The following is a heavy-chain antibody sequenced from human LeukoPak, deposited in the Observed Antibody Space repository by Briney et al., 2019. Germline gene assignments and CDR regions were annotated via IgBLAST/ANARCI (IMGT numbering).Heavy chain of an antibody. CDR1: GFTFSSYA. CDR2: ISGSGGST. V-gene: IGHV3-23*01. Sequence: GGSLRLSCAASGFTFSSYAMSWVRQAPAKGLEWVSAISGSGGSTYYADSVKGRFTISRDNSKNTLYLQMNSLRSEDTAVYYCAKDQYYDSSGYSGAFDIWGQGTMVTVSS. D-gene: IGHD3-22*01. J-gene: IGHJ3*02. CDR3: AKDQYYDSSGYSGAFDI.